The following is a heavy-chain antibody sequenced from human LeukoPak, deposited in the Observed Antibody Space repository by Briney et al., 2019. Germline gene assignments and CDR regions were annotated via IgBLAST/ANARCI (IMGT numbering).Heavy chain of an antibody. Sequence: GGSLRLSCAASGFTFSSYWMRWVRQAPGKGLVWVSRINSDGSSTSYADSVKGRFTISRDNAKNTLYLQMNSLRAEDTAVYYCARDYPSGSYLLDYWGQGTLVTVSS. CDR3: ARDYPSGSYLLDY. J-gene: IGHJ4*02. CDR2: INSDGSST. D-gene: IGHD1-26*01. CDR1: GFTFSSYW. V-gene: IGHV3-74*01.